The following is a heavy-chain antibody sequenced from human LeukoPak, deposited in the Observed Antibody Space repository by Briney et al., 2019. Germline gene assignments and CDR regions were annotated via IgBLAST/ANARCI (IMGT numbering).Heavy chain of an antibody. V-gene: IGHV5-51*01. D-gene: IGHD2-15*01. CDR1: GYTFTDYW. CDR2: IYPGDSDT. Sequence: GESLKISCKTSGYTFTDYWLGWVRQVPGKGLEWMGIIYPGDSDTRYSPSFQGQVTISADKSISTAYLQWSSLKASDTAMYYCAGRAVVAASGFGPWGQGTLVTVSS. J-gene: IGHJ5*02. CDR3: AGRAVVAASGFGP.